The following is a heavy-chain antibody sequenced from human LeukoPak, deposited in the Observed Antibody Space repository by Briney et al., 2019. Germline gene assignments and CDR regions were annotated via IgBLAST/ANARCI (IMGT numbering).Heavy chain of an antibody. CDR3: AKGSMGRCSGNSCYSVY. J-gene: IGHJ4*02. D-gene: IGHD5-12*01. Sequence: PGGSLRLSCAASGFTFSNYGMHWVRQAPGKGLEWVAVISYDGSNKYYADSLKGRFTISRENSKNTLYLQMNSLRVEDTAVYYCAKGSMGRCSGNSCYSVYWGQGTLSPSPQ. V-gene: IGHV3-30*18. CDR2: ISYDGSNK. CDR1: GFTFSNYG.